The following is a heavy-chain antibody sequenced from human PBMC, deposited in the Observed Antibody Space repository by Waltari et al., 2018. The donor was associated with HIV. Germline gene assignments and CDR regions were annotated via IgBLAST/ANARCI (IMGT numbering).Heavy chain of an antibody. CDR1: GYSISSGYY. D-gene: IGHD6-19*01. Sequence: QVQLQESGPGLVKPSETLSLTCSVSGYSISSGYYWGWLRQPPGKGLEWIGNIYHSVSSYYHPSIESRVTISVDTSKNQFSLKVSSMTAADTALYYCATIRAVAGSYYFDSWGQGILVTVSS. J-gene: IGHJ4*02. CDR3: ATIRAVAGSYYFDS. V-gene: IGHV4-38-2*02. CDR2: IYHSVSS.